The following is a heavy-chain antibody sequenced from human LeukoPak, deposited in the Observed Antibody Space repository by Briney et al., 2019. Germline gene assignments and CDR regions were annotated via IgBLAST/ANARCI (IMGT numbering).Heavy chain of an antibody. J-gene: IGHJ4*02. CDR2: IIPIFGPA. Sequence: ASVKVSCKASGGTFSSYAISWVRQAPGQGLEWMGGIIPIFGPANYAQKFQGRVTITADESTSTAYMELSSLRSEDTAVYYCARADLGRYYFDYWGQGTLVTVSS. V-gene: IGHV1-69*13. CDR3: ARADLGRYYFDY. CDR1: GGTFSSYA.